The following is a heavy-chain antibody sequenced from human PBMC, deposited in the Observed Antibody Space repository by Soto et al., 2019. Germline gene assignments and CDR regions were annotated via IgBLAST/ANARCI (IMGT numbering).Heavy chain of an antibody. CDR1: GYTFTSYY. Sequence: ASVKVSCKASGYTFTSYYMHWVRQAPGQGLEWMGIINPSGGSTSYAQKFQGRVTITRDTSASTAYMELSSLRSEDTAVYYCATAPYDILTGYPRPFDYWGQGTLVTVSS. V-gene: IGHV1-46*01. J-gene: IGHJ4*02. D-gene: IGHD3-9*01. CDR2: INPSGGST. CDR3: ATAPYDILTGYPRPFDY.